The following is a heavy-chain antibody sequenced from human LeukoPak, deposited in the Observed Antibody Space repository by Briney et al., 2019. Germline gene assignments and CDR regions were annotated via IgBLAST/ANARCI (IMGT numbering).Heavy chain of an antibody. J-gene: IGHJ5*02. CDR1: GGSISSYY. D-gene: IGHD4-23*01. CDR2: IYDSGST. CDR3: ARGGDDYGGNLPGPVWFDP. V-gene: IGHV4-59*01. Sequence: SETLSLTCTVSGGSISSYYWSWIRQPPGKGLEWIGYIYDSGSTNYNPSLKSRVTISVDTSKNQFSLKLSSVTAADTAVYYCARGGDDYGGNLPGPVWFDPWGQGTLVTVSS.